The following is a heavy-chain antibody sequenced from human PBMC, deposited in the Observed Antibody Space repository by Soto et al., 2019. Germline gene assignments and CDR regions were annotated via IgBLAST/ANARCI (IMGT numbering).Heavy chain of an antibody. D-gene: IGHD3-10*01. CDR1: GFTFSSYA. J-gene: IGHJ4*02. V-gene: IGHV3-30*18. CDR2: ISSSGNDK. CDR3: AKDSGRGSADYYFDY. Sequence: GGSLRLSCAASGFTFSSYAIHWVRQAPGKGLEWVAVISSSGNDKYSADSLKGRFTISRDNSKNTLYLQMNSLRAEDTAVYYCAKDSGRGSADYYFDYWGQGTRVTVSS.